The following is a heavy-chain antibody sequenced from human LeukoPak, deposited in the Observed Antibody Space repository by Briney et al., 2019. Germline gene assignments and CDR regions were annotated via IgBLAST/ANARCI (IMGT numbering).Heavy chain of an antibody. CDR2: TYDSGSS. V-gene: IGHV4-59*01. CDR1: GGSMRNYY. J-gene: IGHJ4*02. D-gene: IGHD2-2*01. CDR3: ARGWASSWYYFDF. Sequence: SETLSLTCAVSGGSMRNYYWSWIRQPPGKGLEWIGYTYDSGSSSYNPSLRSRVSISIDTTKNQFSLNLSSVTAADTAVYYCARGWASSWYYFDFWGQGTLVTVSS.